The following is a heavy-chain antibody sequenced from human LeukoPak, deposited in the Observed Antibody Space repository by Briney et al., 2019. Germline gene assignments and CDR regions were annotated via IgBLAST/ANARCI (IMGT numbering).Heavy chain of an antibody. Sequence: PGGSLRLSCTASGFTFTSYAMTWVRQAPGKGLEWVSGISGSGGHTYNADSVEGRFTISRDNSKNTLYLQMNSLRAEDTAVYYCARGNYDFKAPIDYWGQGTLVTVSS. CDR2: ISGSGGHT. V-gene: IGHV3-23*01. CDR1: GFTFTSYA. J-gene: IGHJ4*02. CDR3: ARGNYDFKAPIDY. D-gene: IGHD3-3*01.